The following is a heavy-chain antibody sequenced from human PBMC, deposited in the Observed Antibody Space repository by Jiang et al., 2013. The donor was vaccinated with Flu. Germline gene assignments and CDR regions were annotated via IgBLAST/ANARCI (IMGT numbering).Heavy chain of an antibody. CDR3: ARVSPYSGYDY. D-gene: IGHD5-12*01. Sequence: GPGLVKPSETLSLTCTVSGGSISSYYWSWIRQPPGKGLEWIGYIYYSGSTNYNPSLKSRVTISVDTSKNQFSLKLSSVTAADTAVYYCARVSPYSGYDYWGQGTLVTVSS. CDR2: IYYSGST. J-gene: IGHJ4*02. V-gene: IGHV4-59*01. CDR1: GGSISSYY.